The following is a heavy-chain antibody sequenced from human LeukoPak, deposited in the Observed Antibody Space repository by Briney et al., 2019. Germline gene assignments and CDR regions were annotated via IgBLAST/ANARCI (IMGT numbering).Heavy chain of an antibody. CDR1: GFNFGDYA. D-gene: IGHD2-2*01. V-gene: IGHV3-20*04. J-gene: IGHJ4*02. Sequence: PGGSLRLSCAASGFNFGDYAMSWVRQAPGKGLEWVSGINWNGGYTYYADSVKGRFTISRDNAKNSLYLQMNSLRAEDTAVYYCARDIVVVPAAGGPWGVDYWGQGTLVTVSS. CDR2: INWNGGYT. CDR3: ARDIVVVPAAGGPWGVDY.